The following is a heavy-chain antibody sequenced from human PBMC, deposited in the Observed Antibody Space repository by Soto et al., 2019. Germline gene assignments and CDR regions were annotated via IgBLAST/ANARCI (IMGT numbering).Heavy chain of an antibody. Sequence: KLSETLSLTCTVSGGSISSYYWSWIRQPPGKGLEWIGYIYYSGSTNYNPSLKSRVTISVDTSKNQFSLKLSSVTAADTAVYYCARQRDDILTGNYNWFDPWGQGTLVTVSS. D-gene: IGHD3-9*01. CDR3: ARQRDDILTGNYNWFDP. CDR1: GGSISSYY. J-gene: IGHJ5*02. V-gene: IGHV4-59*08. CDR2: IYYSGST.